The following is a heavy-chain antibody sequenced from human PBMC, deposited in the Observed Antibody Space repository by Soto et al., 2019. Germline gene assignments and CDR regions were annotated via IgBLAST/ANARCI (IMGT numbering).Heavy chain of an antibody. V-gene: IGHV1-24*01. CDR1: GYTLPELP. CDR2: FDPEDGEP. Sequence: ASVKVSCKVSGYTLPELPIHWVRQAPGKRLEWMGDFDPEDGEPIYAQKFQGRVTMTQDTSTDTAYMKMSSLTSEDTAVYYCAAQPTYFDFWSDYPPWFDPWGQGTLVTVSS. J-gene: IGHJ5*02. D-gene: IGHD3-3*01. CDR3: AAQPTYFDFWSDYPPWFDP.